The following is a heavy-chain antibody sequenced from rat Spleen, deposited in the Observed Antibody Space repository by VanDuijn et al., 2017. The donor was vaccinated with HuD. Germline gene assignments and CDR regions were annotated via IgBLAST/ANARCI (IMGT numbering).Heavy chain of an antibody. Sequence: IRKFPGNKLEWMGYINSAGSTNYIPSLKSRISITRDTSKNQFFLQVNSVTTEDTATYYCARSPYSAIFTYWGQGTLVTVSS. CDR3: ARSPYSAIFTY. V-gene: IGHV3-3*01. J-gene: IGHJ3*01. D-gene: IGHD1-1*01. CDR2: INSAGST.